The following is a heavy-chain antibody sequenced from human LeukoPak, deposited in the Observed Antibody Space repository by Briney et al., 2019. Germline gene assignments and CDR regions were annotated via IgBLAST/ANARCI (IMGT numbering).Heavy chain of an antibody. V-gene: IGHV1-18*01. Sequence: GASVKVSCKAFGYTFTSYGISWVRQAPGQGLEWMGWISAYNGNTNYAQKLQGRVTMTTDTSTSTAYMELRSLRSDDTAVYYCARGSRDSYYYYYYGMDVWGQGTTVTVSS. CDR2: ISAYNGNT. J-gene: IGHJ6*02. D-gene: IGHD3/OR15-3a*01. CDR1: GYTFTSYG. CDR3: ARGSRDSYYYYYYGMDV.